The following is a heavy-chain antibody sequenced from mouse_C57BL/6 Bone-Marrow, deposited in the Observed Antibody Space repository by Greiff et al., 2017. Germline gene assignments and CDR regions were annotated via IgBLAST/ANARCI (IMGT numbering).Heavy chain of an antibody. V-gene: IGHV1-69*01. CDR2: IDPSDSYT. J-gene: IGHJ2*01. Sequence: QVQLQHPGAELVMPGASVKLSCKASGYTFTSYWMHWVKQRPGQGLEWIGEIDPSDSYTNYNQKFKGKSTLTVDKSSSTAYMQLSSLTSEDSAVYYCARGYYGSSYYFDYWGQGTTLTVSS. D-gene: IGHD1-1*01. CDR3: ARGYYGSSYYFDY. CDR1: GYTFTSYW.